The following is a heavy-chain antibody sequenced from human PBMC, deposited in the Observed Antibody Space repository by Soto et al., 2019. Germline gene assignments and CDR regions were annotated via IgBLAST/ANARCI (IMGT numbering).Heavy chain of an antibody. CDR3: VRDAPSHQSIFDL. CDR2: INLNDGGT. D-gene: IGHD2-2*01. Sequence: QVQLVQSGTEVKKPGASVKVSCKTSEYSFGDYYLHWVRQAPEQGIERMGWINLNDGGTNSPRKFQGRHTLTRDKSITTGYMELSRLRSDDTAVYFCVRDAPSHQSIFDLWGPGTLVTVSS. V-gene: IGHV1-2*02. J-gene: IGHJ4*02. CDR1: EYSFGDYY.